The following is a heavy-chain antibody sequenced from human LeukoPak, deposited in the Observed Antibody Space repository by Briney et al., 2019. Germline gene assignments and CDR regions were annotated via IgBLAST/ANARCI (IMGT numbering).Heavy chain of an antibody. CDR3: AKDKVVITTSRFDY. J-gene: IGHJ4*02. CDR1: GFTFSSYA. D-gene: IGHD3-22*01. CDR2: ISGSGGST. Sequence: GGSLRLSCAASGFTFSSYAMSWVRQAPGVGLEWVSAISGSGGSTYYADSVKGRFTISRDNSKNTLYLQMNSLRAEDTAVYYCAKDKVVITTSRFDYWGQGTLVTVSS. V-gene: IGHV3-23*01.